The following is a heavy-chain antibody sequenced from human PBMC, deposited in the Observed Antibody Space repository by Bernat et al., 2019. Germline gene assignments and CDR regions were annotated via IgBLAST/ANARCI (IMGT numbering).Heavy chain of an antibody. CDR2: ISGSGGST. Sequence: EVQLLGSGGGLVQPGGSLRLSCAASGFTFSSYAMSWVRQAPGKGLEWVSAISGSGGSTYYADSVKGRFTISRDNSKNTLYLQMNSLRAEDTAVYYCAKVLHDYVWGSYRLFDYWGQGTLVTVSS. J-gene: IGHJ4*02. CDR3: AKVLHDYVWGSYRLFDY. V-gene: IGHV3-23*01. CDR1: GFTFSSYA. D-gene: IGHD3-16*02.